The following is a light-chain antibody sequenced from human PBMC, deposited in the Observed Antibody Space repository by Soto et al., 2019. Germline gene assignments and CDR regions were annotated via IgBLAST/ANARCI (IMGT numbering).Light chain of an antibody. CDR3: QQFNNY. J-gene: IGKJ3*01. CDR1: QGISSA. CDR2: DAS. Sequence: AIQLTQSPSSLSASVGDRVTITCRASQGISSALAWYQQKPGKAPKLLIYDASSLESGVPSRFSGSGSGTDFTLTISSLQPEDFATYYCQQFNNYFGPGTKVDIK. V-gene: IGKV1D-13*01.